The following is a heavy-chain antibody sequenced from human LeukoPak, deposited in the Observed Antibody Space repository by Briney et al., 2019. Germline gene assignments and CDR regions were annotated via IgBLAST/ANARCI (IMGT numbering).Heavy chain of an antibody. CDR1: GYSFTSYW. CDR3: ARKGRDGYNYFDY. J-gene: IGHJ4*02. CDR2: IYPGDSDT. D-gene: IGHD5-24*01. V-gene: IGHV5-51*01. Sequence: GESLKISCKGSGYSFTSYWIGWVRQMTGKGLEWMGIIYPGDSDTRYSPSFQGQVTISADKSISTAYLQWSSLKASDTAIYYCARKGRDGYNYFDYWGQGTLVTVSS.